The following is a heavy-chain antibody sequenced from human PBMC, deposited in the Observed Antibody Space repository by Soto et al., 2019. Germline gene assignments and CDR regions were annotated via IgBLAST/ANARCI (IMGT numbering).Heavy chain of an antibody. CDR3: ALDYGDPLIDY. CDR2: ISAYNGNT. CDR1: GYTFTSYG. V-gene: IGHV1-18*01. Sequence: QVQLVQSGAEVKKPGASVKVSCKASGYTFTSYGISWVRQAPGQGLEWMGWISAYNGNTNYAQKLQGRVTMTTDTSPSTAYLEVRSLRSGDTAVYYCALDYGDPLIDYRGQETVVTVS. J-gene: IGHJ4*02. D-gene: IGHD4-17*01.